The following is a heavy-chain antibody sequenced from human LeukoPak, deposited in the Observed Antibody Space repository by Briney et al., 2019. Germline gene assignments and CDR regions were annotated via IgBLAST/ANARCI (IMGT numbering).Heavy chain of an antibody. CDR2: ISSSGSTI. CDR3: ARGRDTVVVPAAVDY. CDR1: GFTFSSYS. D-gene: IGHD2-2*01. V-gene: IGHV3-48*01. J-gene: IGHJ4*02. Sequence: PGGSLRLSCAASGFTFSSYSMNWVRQAPGKGLEWVSYISSSGSTIYYADSVKGRFTISRDNAKNSLSLQMNSLRAEDTAVYFCARGRDTVVVPAAVDYWGQGTLVTVSS.